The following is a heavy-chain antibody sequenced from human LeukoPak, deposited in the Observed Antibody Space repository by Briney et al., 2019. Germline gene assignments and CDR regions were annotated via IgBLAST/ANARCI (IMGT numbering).Heavy chain of an antibody. CDR3: ARLRTYYYDSSGYRRGLFDY. D-gene: IGHD3-22*01. J-gene: IGHJ4*02. CDR1: GYTFTSYG. CDR2: ISAYNGNT. V-gene: IGHV1-18*01. Sequence: ASVKVSCKASGYTFTSYGISWVRQAPGQGLEWMGWISAYNGNTNYAQKLQGRVTMTTDTSTSTAYMELRSLRSDDTAVYYCARLRTYYYDSSGYRRGLFDYWGQGTLVTVSS.